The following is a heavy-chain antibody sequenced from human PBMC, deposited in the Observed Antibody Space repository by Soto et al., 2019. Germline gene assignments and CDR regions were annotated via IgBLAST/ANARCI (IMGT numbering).Heavy chain of an antibody. CDR1: GFTFSSYW. CDR3: ARAGYDILTGYDPLDY. V-gene: IGHV3-74*01. CDR2: INSDGSST. D-gene: IGHD3-9*01. J-gene: IGHJ4*02. Sequence: GGSLRLSCAASGFTFSSYWMHWVRQAPGKGLVWVSRINSDGSSTSYADSVKGRFTISRDNAKNTLYLQMNSLRAEDTAVYYCARAGYDILTGYDPLDYWGQGTLVTVSS.